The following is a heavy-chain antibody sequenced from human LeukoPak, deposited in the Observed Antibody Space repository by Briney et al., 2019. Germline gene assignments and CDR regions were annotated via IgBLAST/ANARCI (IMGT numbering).Heavy chain of an antibody. D-gene: IGHD1-26*01. Sequence: GGSLRLSCLTSGFTLSTNAMSWVRQDPGKGLEWLSGISGSGASTYYADSVKGRFTISRDDSRNTLYLQMNSLRGDDTAVYYCAKDVGKWESLHFFDYWGQGTLVTVSS. CDR1: GFTLSTNA. V-gene: IGHV3-23*01. CDR3: AKDVGKWESLHFFDY. J-gene: IGHJ4*02. CDR2: ISGSGAST.